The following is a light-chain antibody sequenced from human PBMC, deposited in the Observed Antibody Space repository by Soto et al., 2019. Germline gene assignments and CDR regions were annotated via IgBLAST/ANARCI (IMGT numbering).Light chain of an antibody. V-gene: IGLV2-11*01. CDR1: SSDVGGYNY. CDR2: DVT. CDR3: CSFAGDYPVI. Sequence: QSALTQPRSVSGSPGQSVTISCTGTSSDVGGYNYVSWYQQYPGKVPKLMIFDVTKRPSGVPDRFSGSKSGNTASLTISGLQAEDEADYYCCSFAGDYPVIFGGGTQLTVL. J-gene: IGLJ2*01.